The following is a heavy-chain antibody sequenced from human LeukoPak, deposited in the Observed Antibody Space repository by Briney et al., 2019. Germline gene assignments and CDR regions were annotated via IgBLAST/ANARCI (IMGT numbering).Heavy chain of an antibody. J-gene: IGHJ4*02. V-gene: IGHV3-23*01. Sequence: GGSLRLSCAASGFTFSSYAMSWVRQAPGKGLEWVSAISGSGGSTYYADSVKGRFTISRDNSKNTLYLQMNSLRAEDTAVYYCAKDFDYYDSSGYSYYFDYWGQGALVTVSS. CDR2: ISGSGGST. CDR1: GFTFSSYA. D-gene: IGHD3-22*01. CDR3: AKDFDYYDSSGYSYYFDY.